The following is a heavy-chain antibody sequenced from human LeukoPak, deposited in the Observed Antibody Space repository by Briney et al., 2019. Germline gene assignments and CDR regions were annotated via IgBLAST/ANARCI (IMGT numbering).Heavy chain of an antibody. Sequence: SETPSLTCTVSGGSISSYYWSWIQQPPGKGLEWIGYIYYSGSTNYNPSLKSRVTISVDTSKNQFSLKLSSVTAADTAVYYCARDYGDYGHYYYYGMDVWGQGTTVTVSS. CDR2: IYYSGST. CDR3: ARDYGDYGHYYYYGMDV. D-gene: IGHD4-17*01. CDR1: GGSISSYY. J-gene: IGHJ6*02. V-gene: IGHV4-59*01.